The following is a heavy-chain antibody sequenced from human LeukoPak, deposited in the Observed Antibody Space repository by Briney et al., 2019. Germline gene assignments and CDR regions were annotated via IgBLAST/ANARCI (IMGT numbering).Heavy chain of an antibody. V-gene: IGHV3-21*01. D-gene: IGHD6-13*01. CDR3: AREGRGIAATKRMYYFDY. CDR2: ISSDTSYI. Sequence: PGGSLRLSCAASGFTFSSYSMNWVRQAPGKGLEWVSSISSDTSYIYYADSMKGRFTISRDNAKNSLYLQMNSLRAEDTAVYYCAREGRGIAATKRMYYFDYWGQGTLVTVSS. J-gene: IGHJ4*02. CDR1: GFTFSSYS.